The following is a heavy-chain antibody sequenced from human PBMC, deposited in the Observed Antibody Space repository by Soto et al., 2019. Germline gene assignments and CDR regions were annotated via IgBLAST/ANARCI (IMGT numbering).Heavy chain of an antibody. CDR1: GITFSSYS. J-gene: IGHJ4*02. V-gene: IGHV3-48*02. D-gene: IGHD5-18*01. CDR3: VGDQDVHTPMVHGNY. Sequence: EVQLVESGGGLVQPGESLRLSCTASGITFSSYSRNWVRQAPGKGLEWLSYIRSSKTNYSDSVKGRFTISRDNAKNSVYLQMNSLRDEDTAVYYCVGDQDVHTPMVHGNYWGRGTRVTVSS. CDR2: IRSSKT.